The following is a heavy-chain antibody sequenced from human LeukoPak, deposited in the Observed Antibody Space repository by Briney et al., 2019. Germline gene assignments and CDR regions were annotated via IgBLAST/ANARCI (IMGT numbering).Heavy chain of an antibody. CDR1: GFSLSAYN. V-gene: IGHV3-48*01. CDR3: ARDRHVPGLYYYYMDV. CDR2: ISSSSATI. J-gene: IGHJ6*03. D-gene: IGHD6-6*01. Sequence: GGSLRLSCEGSGFSLSAYNMNWVRQAPGRGLESVSYISSSSATIFYADSVKGRFTISRDNAKNSLYLQMNSLRPEDTAVYFCARDRHVPGLYYYYMDVWGKGTTVTVSS.